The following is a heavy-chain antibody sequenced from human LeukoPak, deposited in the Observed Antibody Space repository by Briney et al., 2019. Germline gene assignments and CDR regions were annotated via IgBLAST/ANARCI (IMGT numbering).Heavy chain of an antibody. CDR3: ARGDAMDV. CDR2: VNPNSGGT. V-gene: IGHV1-2*06. CDR1: GYTFTREY. J-gene: IGHJ6*02. Sequence: GASVKVSRTGSGYTFTREYMYRVRDTPGQGLEWMGRVNPNSGGTNYAKKFQGRVTMTRDTSTNTAYMELSKLRSDNTAVYYCARGDAMDVWGQGTTVTVSS.